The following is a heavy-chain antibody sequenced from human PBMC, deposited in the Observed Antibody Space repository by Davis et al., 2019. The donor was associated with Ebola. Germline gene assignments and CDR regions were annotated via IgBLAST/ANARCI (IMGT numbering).Heavy chain of an antibody. Sequence: GESLKTSCAASGFTVSSHYMSWVRQAPGKGLEWVSVIYSDGRTFYADSVKGRFTISRDNSKNTLYLQMNSRRVEDTAVHYCARHGPGDFWYFDLWGRGTLVTVSS. D-gene: IGHD4-17*01. V-gene: IGHV3-53*01. J-gene: IGHJ2*01. CDR2: IYSDGRT. CDR3: ARHGPGDFWYFDL. CDR1: GFTVSSHY.